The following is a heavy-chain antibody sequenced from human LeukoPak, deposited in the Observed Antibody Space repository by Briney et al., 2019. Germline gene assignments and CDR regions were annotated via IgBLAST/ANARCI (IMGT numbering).Heavy chain of an antibody. Sequence: SETLSLTCTVSGGSISSGNYFWRWLRQPAGKGLEWIGRIYTSGSTNYNPSLKSRVTISVDTSKNQCSLKLSSVTAADTAVYYCARSPLEYDFWSGRHYYFDYWAREPWSPSPQ. CDR2: IYTSGST. CDR3: ARSPLEYDFWSGRHYYFDY. J-gene: IGHJ4*02. CDR1: GGSISSGNYF. D-gene: IGHD3-3*01. V-gene: IGHV4-61*02.